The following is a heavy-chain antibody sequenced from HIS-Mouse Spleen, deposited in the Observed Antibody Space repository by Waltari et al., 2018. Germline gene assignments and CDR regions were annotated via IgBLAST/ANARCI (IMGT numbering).Heavy chain of an antibody. CDR3: AGGSYSSSGKGWFDY. Sequence: QVQLQQWGAGLLKPSETLSLTCAVYGGSFSGYYWSWIRQPPGKGLEWIGEINHSGSHIYIPCLKRRVTISGDTSKNQLSLKLSSVTAAGAAVYYCAGGSYSSSGKGWFDYWGQGTLVTVSS. D-gene: IGHD6-6*01. CDR1: GGSFSGYY. CDR2: INHSGSH. J-gene: IGHJ4*02. V-gene: IGHV4-34*01.